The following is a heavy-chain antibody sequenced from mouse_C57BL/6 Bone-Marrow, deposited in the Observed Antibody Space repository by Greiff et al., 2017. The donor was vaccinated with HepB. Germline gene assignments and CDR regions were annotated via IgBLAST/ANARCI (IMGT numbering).Heavy chain of an antibody. D-gene: IGHD2-13*01. CDR3: AEGERDWFAY. CDR2: IYPGSGNT. V-gene: IGHV1-76*01. CDR1: GYTFTDYY. Sequence: QVQLKESGAELVRPGASVKLSCKASGYTFTDYYINWVKQRPGQGLEWIARIYPGSGNTYYNEKFKGKATLTAEKSSSTAYMQLSSLTSEDSAVYFCAEGERDWFAYWGQGTLVTVSA. J-gene: IGHJ3*01.